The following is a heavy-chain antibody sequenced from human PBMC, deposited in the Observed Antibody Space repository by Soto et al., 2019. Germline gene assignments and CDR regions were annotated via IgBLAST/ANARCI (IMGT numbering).Heavy chain of an antibody. Sequence: VRLSCAASGFTFSSYWMSWVRQAPGKGLEWVANIKQDGSEKYYVDSVKGRFTISRDNAKNSLYLQMNSLRAEDTAVYYCARDSAGYYYYYGMDVWGQGTTVTVSS. CDR2: IKQDGSEK. V-gene: IGHV3-7*01. CDR3: ARDSAGYYYYYGMDV. J-gene: IGHJ6*02. D-gene: IGHD3-10*01. CDR1: GFTFSSYW.